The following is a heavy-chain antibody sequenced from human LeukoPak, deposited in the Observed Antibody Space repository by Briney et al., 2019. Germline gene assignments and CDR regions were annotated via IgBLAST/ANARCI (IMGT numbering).Heavy chain of an antibody. J-gene: IGHJ6*03. CDR3: ARDLRYYYYMDV. CDR1: GFIFSSHG. CDR2: INWNGGST. V-gene: IGHV3-20*04. Sequence: GGTLRLSCAASGFIFSSHGMNWVRQAPGKGLEWVSGINWNGGSTGYADSVKGRFTISRDNAKNSLYLQMNSLRAEDTALYYCARDLRYYYYMDVWGKGTTVTVSS.